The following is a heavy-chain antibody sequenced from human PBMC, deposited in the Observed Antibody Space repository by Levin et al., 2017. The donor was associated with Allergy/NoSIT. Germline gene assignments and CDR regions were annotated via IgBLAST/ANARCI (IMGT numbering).Heavy chain of an antibody. D-gene: IGHD2-2*01. Sequence: GESLKISCKAYGYSFATYWIGWVRQMPGKGLEWMGFIYPGDSDTRYSPSFEGQVTISADKSISTVYLQWSSLKASDTAIYFCARHYRQLLRSDWFDPWGQGTLVTVSS. CDR2: IYPGDSDT. J-gene: IGHJ5*02. V-gene: IGHV5-51*01. CDR1: GYSFATYW. CDR3: ARHYRQLLRSDWFDP.